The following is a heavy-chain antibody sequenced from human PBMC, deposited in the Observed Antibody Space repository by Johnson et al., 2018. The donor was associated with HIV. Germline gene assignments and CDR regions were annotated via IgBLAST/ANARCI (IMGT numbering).Heavy chain of an antibody. CDR2: IKSKTDGGTI. J-gene: IGHJ3*02. CDR3: TTDPPLEWLPLPFDI. CDR1: GFTFSNAW. D-gene: IGHD3-3*01. Sequence: VQLVESGGGLVQPGGSLRLSCVASGFTFSNAWMSWVRQAPGKGLEWVGRIKSKTDGGTIDYGAPVKGRFTISRDDSKNTLYLQMNSLKTEDTAVYYCTTDPPLEWLPLPFDIWGLGTMVTVSS. V-gene: IGHV3-15*01.